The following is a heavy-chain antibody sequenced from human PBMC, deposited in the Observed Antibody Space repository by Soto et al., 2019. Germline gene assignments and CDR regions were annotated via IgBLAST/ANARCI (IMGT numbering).Heavy chain of an antibody. D-gene: IGHD3-10*01. J-gene: IGHJ4*02. CDR1: GGTFNSYG. V-gene: IGHV1-69*01. CDR2: IIPLYGTV. Sequence: QAHLAQSGAEVKKPGSSVTVSCKASGGTFNSYGISWVRQAPGQGLDWMGVIIPLYGTVNYAQKFQGRVSITGDQSTSTAYMELNSLRSDDKAVYYRARVRVIRGVIPSHFGLWGQGTQVTVSS. CDR3: ARVRVIRGVIPSHFGL.